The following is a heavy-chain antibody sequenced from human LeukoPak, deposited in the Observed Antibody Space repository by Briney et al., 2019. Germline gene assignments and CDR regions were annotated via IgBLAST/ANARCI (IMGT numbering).Heavy chain of an antibody. V-gene: IGHV3-23*01. J-gene: IGHJ6*03. Sequence: PGGSLRLSCAASGFTFNNYAMTWVRQAPGKGLEWVSTIRGSGGSIYYADSVKGRFTISRDNSKNTLYPQMNSLRVEDTAIYYCAKDSIAVAGTPRFYYYYMDVWGKGTMVTVSS. CDR3: AKDSIAVAGTPRFYYYYMDV. D-gene: IGHD6-19*01. CDR1: GFTFNNYA. CDR2: IRGSGGSI.